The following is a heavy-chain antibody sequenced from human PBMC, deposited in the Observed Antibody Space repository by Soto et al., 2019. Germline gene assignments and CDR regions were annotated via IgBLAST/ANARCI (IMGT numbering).Heavy chain of an antibody. V-gene: IGHV3-66*01. J-gene: IGHJ4*02. CDR3: ARAGPLAPFDY. CDR2: IYSGGST. Sequence: GGSLRLSCASSGFTVSSNYMSWVRQAPGKGLEWVSVIYSGGSTYYADSVKGRFTISRDNSKNTLYLQMNSLRAEDTAVYYCARAGPLAPFDYWGQGTLVTVSS. CDR1: GFTVSSNY.